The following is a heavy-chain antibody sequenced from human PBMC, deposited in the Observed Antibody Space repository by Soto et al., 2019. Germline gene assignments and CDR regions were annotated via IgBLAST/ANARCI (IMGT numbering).Heavy chain of an antibody. V-gene: IGHV3-15*01. CDR3: TTSIAARSYYWYFDL. J-gene: IGHJ2*01. CDR1: GFTFSNAW. Sequence: EVQLVESGGGLVKPGGSLRLSCAASGFTFSNAWMSWVRQAPRKGLEWVGRIKSKTDGGTTDYAAPVKGRLTISIDDSKNTLYLQMNSLKTEVTAVYYCTTSIAARSYYWYFDLWGRGTLVTVSS. CDR2: IKSKTDGGTT. D-gene: IGHD6-6*01.